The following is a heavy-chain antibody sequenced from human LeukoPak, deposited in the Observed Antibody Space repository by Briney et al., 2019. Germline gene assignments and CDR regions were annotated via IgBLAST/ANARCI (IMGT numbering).Heavy chain of an antibody. Sequence: PGGSLRLSCEASGFTVSSMSWVRQAPGKGLEWVSYISSSSNTIYYADSVKGRFTISRDNAKNSLYLQMNSLRDEDTALYYCVTDTSMGGLFDYWGQGTLVTVSS. CDR1: GFTVSS. J-gene: IGHJ4*02. D-gene: IGHD5-18*01. CDR3: VTDTSMGGLFDY. V-gene: IGHV3-48*02. CDR2: ISSSSNTI.